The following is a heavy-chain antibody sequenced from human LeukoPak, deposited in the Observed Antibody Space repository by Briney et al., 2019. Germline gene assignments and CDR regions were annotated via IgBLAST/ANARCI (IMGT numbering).Heavy chain of an antibody. D-gene: IGHD3-22*01. Sequence: ASVKVSCKASGYTFTDYYLHWVRQAPGQGLEWMGWINPNTGATDYAQNFQGRVAMTRDTSISTAYMDLSRLRSDDTAVYYCARAAFYYDSSGHSPDSDYWGQGTLVTVSS. CDR1: GYTFTDYY. CDR3: ARAAFYYDSSGHSPDSDY. V-gene: IGHV1-2*02. CDR2: INPNTGAT. J-gene: IGHJ4*02.